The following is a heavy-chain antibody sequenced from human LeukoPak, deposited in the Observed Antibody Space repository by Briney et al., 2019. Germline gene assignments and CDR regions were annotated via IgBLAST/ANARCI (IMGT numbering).Heavy chain of an antibody. Sequence: SETLSLTCTVSGGSISSYYWTWIRQPAGKGLEWIGRIYTSGSTNYNPSLKSRVTMSVDTSKIQFSLKLSSVTAADTAVYYCARGVAGRSYYYMDVWGKGTTVTISS. D-gene: IGHD6-19*01. J-gene: IGHJ6*03. V-gene: IGHV4-4*07. CDR2: IYTSGST. CDR1: GGSISSYY. CDR3: ARGVAGRSYYYMDV.